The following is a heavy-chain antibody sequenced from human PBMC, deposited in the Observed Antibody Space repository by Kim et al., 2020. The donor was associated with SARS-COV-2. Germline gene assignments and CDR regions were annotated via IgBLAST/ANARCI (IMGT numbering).Heavy chain of an antibody. V-gene: IGHV3-30*07. CDR3: ERDLIAAAGKDYYYYGMDV. Sequence: RFTISRDNSKNTLYLQMNSLRAEDTAVYYCERDLIAAAGKDYYYYGMDVWGQGTTVTVSS. D-gene: IGHD6-13*01. J-gene: IGHJ6*02.